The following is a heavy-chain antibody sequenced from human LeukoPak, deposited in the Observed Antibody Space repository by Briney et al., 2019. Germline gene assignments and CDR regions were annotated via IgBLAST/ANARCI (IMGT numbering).Heavy chain of an antibody. CDR2: ISGSGGST. D-gene: IGHD4-23*01. V-gene: IGHV3-23*01. J-gene: IGHJ4*02. CDR3: AKDPTTVVTTLLDY. Sequence: GGSLRLSCAASGFTFSSYAMGWVRQAPGKGLEWVSAISGSGGSTYYADSVKGRFTISRDNPKNTLYLQMNSLRAEDTAVYYCAKDPTTVVTTLLDYWGQGTLVTVSS. CDR1: GFTFSSYA.